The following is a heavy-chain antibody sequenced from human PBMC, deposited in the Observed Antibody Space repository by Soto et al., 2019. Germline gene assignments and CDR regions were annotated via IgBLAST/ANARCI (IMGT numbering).Heavy chain of an antibody. D-gene: IGHD3-22*01. CDR3: AKALGIDDSSGYYYFQH. Sequence: GSLIISWATSGITFTNYSMTSVLQGPGKGLEWVSSISCSGVSTYFADSVKGRFTISRDNSKNTLYLQMNSLRAEDTAVYYCAKALGIDDSSGYYYFQHWGQGTLVTVSS. CDR2: ISCSGVST. J-gene: IGHJ1*01. CDR1: GITFTNYS. V-gene: IGHV3-23*01.